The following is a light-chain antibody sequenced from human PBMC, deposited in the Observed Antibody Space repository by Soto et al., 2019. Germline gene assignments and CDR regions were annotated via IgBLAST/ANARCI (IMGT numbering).Light chain of an antibody. CDR1: SSNIGNNY. Sequence: QSVLTQPPSVSEAPGQKVTISCSGSSSNIGNNYVFWYQQLPGTAPKLLIYDNDKRPSGIPDRFSGSKSGTSATLGITGLQTGDEADYYFATWDRSLSVGVFGGGTKLTVL. CDR2: DND. V-gene: IGLV1-51*01. J-gene: IGLJ2*01. CDR3: ATWDRSLSVGV.